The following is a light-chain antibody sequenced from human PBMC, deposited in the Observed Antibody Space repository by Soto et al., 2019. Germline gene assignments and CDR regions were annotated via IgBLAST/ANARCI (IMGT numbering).Light chain of an antibody. J-gene: IGKJ1*01. CDR2: GAS. Sequence: DIGLTQSTTTLSLSPGERATLCFWASESVSTNLAWYQQKPGQAPSLLIFGASNRAPDIPDRFSGSGSGTDFTLTISRLEPEDFAVYFCQQYGSSVKTFGQGTKVDIK. CDR1: ESVSTN. V-gene: IGKV3-20*01. CDR3: QQYGSSVKT.